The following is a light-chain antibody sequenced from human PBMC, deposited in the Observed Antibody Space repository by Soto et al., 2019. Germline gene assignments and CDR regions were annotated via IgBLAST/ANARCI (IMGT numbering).Light chain of an antibody. V-gene: IGKV3-20*01. CDR2: GAS. CDR1: QSITNNY. Sequence: EIVWTQSPVTLSLSPGERATLSFGASQSITNNYLAWYQQKPGQAPRLLIYGASSRATGIPDRFSGSGSGTDFTLTISRLEPEDFAVYYCQQYGSSPRTFGQGTKVDIK. CDR3: QQYGSSPRT. J-gene: IGKJ1*01.